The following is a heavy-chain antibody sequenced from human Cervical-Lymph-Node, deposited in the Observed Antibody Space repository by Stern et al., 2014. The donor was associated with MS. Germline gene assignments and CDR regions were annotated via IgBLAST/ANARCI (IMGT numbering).Heavy chain of an antibody. V-gene: IGHV1-58*01. CDR3: AAEGSGSYGELDY. J-gene: IGHJ4*02. CDR2: IVVGSSST. Sequence: QLVQSGPEVKKPGTSVKVSCKASGFTFTTSNVQWVRQARGQRLEWIGWIVVGSSSTNYAQKYQGRITITRDMSTSTAYMELTSLRPEDTAVYYCAAEGSGSYGELDYWGQGTLVTVSS. D-gene: IGHD1-26*01. CDR1: GFTFTTSN.